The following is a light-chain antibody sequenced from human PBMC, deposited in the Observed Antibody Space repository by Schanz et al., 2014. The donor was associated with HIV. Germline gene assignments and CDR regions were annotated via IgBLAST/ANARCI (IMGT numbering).Light chain of an antibody. CDR2: GSS. CDR1: QSVKSNF. Sequence: EIVLTQSPGTLSLSPGERGTLSCRASQSVKSNFIGWYQQKPGQAPRLLIYGSSKRATGIPDRFSGNGSGTDFTLTISRLEPEDFAVYYCQQYDRSPYTFGGGTRVEIK. J-gene: IGKJ4*01. V-gene: IGKV3-20*01. CDR3: QQYDRSPYT.